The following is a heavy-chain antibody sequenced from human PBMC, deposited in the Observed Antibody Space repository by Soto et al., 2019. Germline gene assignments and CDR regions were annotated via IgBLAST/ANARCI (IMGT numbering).Heavy chain of an antibody. Sequence: PGGSLRLSCSASGFTFSSYAMHWVRQAPGKGLEYVSSISTNGGSTHYADSVKGRFTISRDNSKNTLYLQMNSLRVEDTAMYYCARDPPDDSSGYYSLDYWGRGTLVTVSS. CDR2: ISTNGGST. CDR1: GFTFSSYA. D-gene: IGHD3-22*01. J-gene: IGHJ4*02. V-gene: IGHV3-64*04. CDR3: ARDPPDDSSGYYSLDY.